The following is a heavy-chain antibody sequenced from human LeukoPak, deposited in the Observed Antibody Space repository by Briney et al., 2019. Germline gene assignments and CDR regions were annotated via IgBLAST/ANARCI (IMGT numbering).Heavy chain of an antibody. Sequence: GRSLRLSCTVSGFTFGDHAMSWVRQAPGKGLEWVGFNRSKTYGGATEYAASVKGRFIISRDDSTSIAYLEMNSLKTEDTAVYYCTRGPIQLWLYHGMDVWGQGTTVTVSS. CDR2: NRSKTYGGAT. J-gene: IGHJ6*02. V-gene: IGHV3-49*04. CDR1: GFTFGDHA. D-gene: IGHD5-18*01. CDR3: TRGPIQLWLYHGMDV.